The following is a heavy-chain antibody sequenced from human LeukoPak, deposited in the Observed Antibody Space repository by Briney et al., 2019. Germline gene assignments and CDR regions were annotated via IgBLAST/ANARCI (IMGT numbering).Heavy chain of an antibody. CDR2: ISSSSSFI. V-gene: IGHV3-21*01. D-gene: IGHD3-9*01. CDR3: ARDATSREIRYFDWVNDY. CDR1: GFTFSSYS. J-gene: IGHJ4*02. Sequence: GGSLRLSCAASGFTFSSYSMNWVRQAPGKGLEWVSSISSSSSFIYYADSVKGRFTISRDNAKNSLYLQMNSLRAEDTAVYYCARDATSREIRYFDWVNDYWGQGTLVTVSS.